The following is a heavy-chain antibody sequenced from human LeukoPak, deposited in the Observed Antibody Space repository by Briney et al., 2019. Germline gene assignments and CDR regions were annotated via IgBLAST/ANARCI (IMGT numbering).Heavy chain of an antibody. J-gene: IGHJ4*02. Sequence: GGSLRLSCAASGFPFNAYWMTWVRQAPGKGLEWVANIRQDGDTKYYVDSVKGRFTISRDNAKNTLYLQMNSLRAEDTAVYYCARERSSGCDYWGQGTLVTVSS. CDR1: GFPFNAYW. CDR3: ARERSSGCDY. V-gene: IGHV3-7*01. CDR2: IRQDGDTK. D-gene: IGHD6-19*01.